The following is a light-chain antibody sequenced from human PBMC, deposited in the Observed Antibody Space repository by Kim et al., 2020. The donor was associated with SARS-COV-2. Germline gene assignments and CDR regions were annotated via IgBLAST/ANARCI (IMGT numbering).Light chain of an antibody. CDR3: QSFDTNNGDWV. CDR2: EDR. V-gene: IGLV6-57*01. J-gene: IGLJ3*02. CDR1: SGNIASNY. Sequence: NFILTQPHSVSESPGKTVTISCTRSSGNIASNYVQWYQQRPGSSPTTLIYEDRKRPSGVPDRFSGSIDSSSNSASLTISGLETDDEADYYCQSFDTNNGDWVLGGGTKVTV.